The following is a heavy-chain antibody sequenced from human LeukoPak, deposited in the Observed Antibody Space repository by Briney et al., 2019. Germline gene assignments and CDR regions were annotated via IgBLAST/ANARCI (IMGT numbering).Heavy chain of an antibody. D-gene: IGHD3-22*01. V-gene: IGHV4-39*07. Sequence: SETLSLTFTVSGGSISSSSYYWGWIRQPPGKGLEWIGSIYYSGSTYYNPSLKSRVTISVDTSKNQFSLKLSSVTAADTAVYYCASLGITMIVVAWGQGTLVTVSS. CDR2: IYYSGST. J-gene: IGHJ4*02. CDR1: GGSISSSSYY. CDR3: ASLGITMIVVA.